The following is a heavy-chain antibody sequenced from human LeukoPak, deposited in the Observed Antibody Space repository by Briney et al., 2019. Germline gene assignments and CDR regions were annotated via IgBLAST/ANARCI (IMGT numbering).Heavy chain of an antibody. J-gene: IGHJ5*02. CDR1: GYTFTSYD. V-gene: IGHV1-2*02. Sequence: ASVKVSCKASGYTFTSYDINWVRQAPGQGLEWMGWIDPNSGGTGYAQKFQGRVTLTRDTSIRTAYMDLSSLRSDDTAVYYCARGIYSGIYGRLDPWGQGTLVTVSS. D-gene: IGHD3-10*01. CDR2: IDPNSGGT. CDR3: ARGIYSGIYGRLDP.